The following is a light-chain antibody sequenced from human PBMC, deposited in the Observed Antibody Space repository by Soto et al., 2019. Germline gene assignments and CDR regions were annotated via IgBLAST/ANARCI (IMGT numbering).Light chain of an antibody. V-gene: IGLV1-40*01. CDR2: VNS. J-gene: IGLJ2*01. CDR1: SSNIGAGYD. Sequence: QSVLTQPPSVSGAPGQRVTISCTWSSSNIGAGYDVHWYQQLPGTAPKLLIYVNSNRPSGVPDRFSGSKSGTTASLAITGLQAEDEADYYCQSYDRSLSVVFCGGTKLTVL. CDR3: QSYDRSLSVV.